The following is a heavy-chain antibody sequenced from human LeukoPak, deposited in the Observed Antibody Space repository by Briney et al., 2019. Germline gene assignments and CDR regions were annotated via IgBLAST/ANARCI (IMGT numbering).Heavy chain of an antibody. CDR3: ARDYGGFCTSDNCYRTIFDY. D-gene: IGHD2-2*02. V-gene: IGHV1-2*02. Sequence: ASVKVSCKASGYTFTGYYMHWVRQAPGQGLEWMGWINPNSGGANHAQKFQGRVTMTRDTSISTAYMDLSSLRSDDTAVYYCARDYGGFCTSDNCYRTIFDYWGQGILVTVSS. CDR1: GYTFTGYY. CDR2: INPNSGGA. J-gene: IGHJ4*02.